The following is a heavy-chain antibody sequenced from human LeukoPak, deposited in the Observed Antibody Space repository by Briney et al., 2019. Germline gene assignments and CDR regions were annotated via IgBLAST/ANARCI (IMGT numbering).Heavy chain of an antibody. CDR3: DSRFLPYYYNISGNIRSAFDM. D-gene: IGHD3-22*01. CDR2: ISCRRDST. V-gene: IGHV3-23*01. J-gene: IGHJ3*02. Sequence: VRQAPGKGLEWVSAISCRRDSTYYADCVEGRVTIPRDNSKHTLYLQMKSLRAGDTSLYYCDSRFLPYYYNISGNIRSAFDMWGEGTMVSVSS.